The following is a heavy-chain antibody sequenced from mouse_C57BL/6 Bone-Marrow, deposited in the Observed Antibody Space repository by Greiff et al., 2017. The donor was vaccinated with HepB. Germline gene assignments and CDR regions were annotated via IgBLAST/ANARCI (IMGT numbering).Heavy chain of an antibody. Sequence: QVQLQQPGAELVKPGASVKVSCKASGYTFTSYWMHWVKQRPGQGLEWIGRIHPSDSDTNYNQKFKGKATLTVDKSSSTAYMQLSSLTSEDSAVYYCDGYDDCSSYSYYAMDYWGRGTAVTVSS. CDR3: DGYDDCSSYSYYAMDY. J-gene: IGHJ4*01. CDR2: IHPSDSDT. D-gene: IGHD1-1*01. V-gene: IGHV1-74*01. CDR1: GYTFTSYW.